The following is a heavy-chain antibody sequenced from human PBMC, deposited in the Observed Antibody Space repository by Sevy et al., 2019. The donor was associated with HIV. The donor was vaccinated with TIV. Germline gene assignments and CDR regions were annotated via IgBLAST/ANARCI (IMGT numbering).Heavy chain of an antibody. D-gene: IGHD6-19*01. J-gene: IGHJ5*02. CDR3: ARDLTGEAVAGTVNWFDP. CDR1: GGSISSYY. V-gene: IGHV4-4*07. Sequence: LTCTVSGGSISSYYWSWIRQPAGKGLEWIGRIYTSGSTNYNPSLRSRVTMSVDTSKNQFSLKLSSVTAADTAMYFCARDLTGEAVAGTVNWFDPWGQGTLVTVSS. CDR2: IYTSGST.